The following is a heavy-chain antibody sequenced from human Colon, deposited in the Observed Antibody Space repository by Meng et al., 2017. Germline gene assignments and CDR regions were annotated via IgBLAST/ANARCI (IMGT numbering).Heavy chain of an antibody. CDR1: AGSVSSGSYY. CDR2: IYCSGST. J-gene: IGHJ4*02. CDR3: ARGMTNGITFGGVIVN. V-gene: IGHV4-61*01. D-gene: IGHD3-16*02. Sequence: VQLWEAVPGLVSRSETLSLPCIFSAGSVSSGSYYCSWIRQPPGKGLEWIGCIYCSGSTNFNPSLKSRVTISVDTSKNQFSLKLSSVTAADTAVYYCARGMTNGITFGGVIVNWGQGTLVTVSS.